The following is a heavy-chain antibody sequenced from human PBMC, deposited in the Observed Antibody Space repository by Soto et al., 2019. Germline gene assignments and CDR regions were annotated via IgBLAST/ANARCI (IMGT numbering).Heavy chain of an antibody. V-gene: IGHV3-48*02. J-gene: IGHJ6*02. CDR2: IIGSGRTT. Sequence: GGSLILSCVASGFTLKSHAMNWVRQAPGKGLEWVSTIIGSGRTTKYADSVRGRFTISRDNSKNTLYLQMTSLRDDYTAVYFCVRGRSDSLMDVWGQGTTVTVSS. CDR1: GFTLKSHA. CDR3: VRGRSDSLMDV.